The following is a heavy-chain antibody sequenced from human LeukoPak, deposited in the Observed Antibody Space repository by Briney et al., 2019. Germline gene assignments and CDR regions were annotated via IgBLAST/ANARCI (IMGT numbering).Heavy chain of an antibody. CDR1: GYTFISYG. V-gene: IGHV1-18*01. CDR2: ISAYNGNT. Sequence: GASVKVSCKASGYTFISYGISWVRQAPGQGLEWMGWISAYNGNTNYAQKLQGRVTMTTDTSTSTAYMELRSLRSDDTAVYYCARVSPTFGGVIVIDYWGQGTLVTVSS. D-gene: IGHD3-16*02. CDR3: ARVSPTFGGVIVIDY. J-gene: IGHJ4*02.